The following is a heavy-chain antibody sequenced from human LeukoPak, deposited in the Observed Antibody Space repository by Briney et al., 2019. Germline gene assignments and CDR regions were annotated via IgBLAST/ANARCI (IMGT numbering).Heavy chain of an antibody. CDR3: AKHLWRDLLWFGEGYYFGY. CDR1: GFTFSDYA. J-gene: IGHJ4*02. V-gene: IGHV3-23*01. D-gene: IGHD3-10*01. Sequence: GRSLRLSCAASGFTFSDYAMSWVRQSPGKGLECVSVISGSGGSTYYPDSVKGRFTISRDNSKNTLYLQMNSLRAEDTAVYYCAKHLWRDLLWFGEGYYFGYWGQGTLVTVSS. CDR2: ISGSGGST.